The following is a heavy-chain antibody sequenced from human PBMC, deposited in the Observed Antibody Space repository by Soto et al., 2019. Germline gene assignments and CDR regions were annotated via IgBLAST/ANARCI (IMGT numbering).Heavy chain of an antibody. CDR3: ARDNPGIVLVPAENWFDP. J-gene: IGHJ5*02. D-gene: IGHD2-2*01. CDR2: ISYDGSNK. Sequence: QVQLVESGGGVVQPGRSLRLSCAASGFTFSSYAMHWVRQAPGKGLEWVAVISYDGSNKYYADSVKGRFTISRDNSKNALYLQMNSLRAGDTAVYYCARDNPGIVLVPAENWFDPWGQGTLVTVSS. CDR1: GFTFSSYA. V-gene: IGHV3-30-3*01.